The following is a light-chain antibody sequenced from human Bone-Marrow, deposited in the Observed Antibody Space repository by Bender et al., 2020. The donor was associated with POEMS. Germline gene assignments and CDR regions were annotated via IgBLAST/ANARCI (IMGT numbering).Light chain of an antibody. Sequence: QSALTQPASVSGSPGQSITISCTGTSSDIGGYKYVSWYQQHPGQAPKLLIYEVKKRPSGVSNRFSGSKSGYTASLTISGLQAEDEADYYCYSYVDSSTVVFGGGTKLTVL. V-gene: IGLV2-23*02. J-gene: IGLJ2*01. CDR1: SSDIGGYKY. CDR2: EVK. CDR3: YSYVDSSTVV.